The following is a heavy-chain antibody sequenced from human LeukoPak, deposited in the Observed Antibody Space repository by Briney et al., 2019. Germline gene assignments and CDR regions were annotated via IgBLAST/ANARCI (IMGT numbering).Heavy chain of an antibody. CDR3: AKVDYCEWLQYYFDY. CDR1: GFTFSSYA. D-gene: IGHD5-12*01. V-gene: IGHV3-23*01. CDR2: ISGSGGST. Sequence: GGSLRLSCAASGFTFSSYAMSWVRQAPGKGLEWVSAISGSGGSTYYADSVKGRFTISRDNSKNTLYLQMTSLRAADTAVYYCAKVDYCEWLQYYFDYWGQGTLVTVSS. J-gene: IGHJ4*02.